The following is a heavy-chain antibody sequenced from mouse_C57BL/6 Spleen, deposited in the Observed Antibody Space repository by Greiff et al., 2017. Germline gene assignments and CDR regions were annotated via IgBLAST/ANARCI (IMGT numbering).Heavy chain of an antibody. CDR3: ARLYFDV. V-gene: IGHV1-26*01. J-gene: IGHJ1*03. Sequence: EVQLQQSGPELVKPGASVKISCKASGYTFTDYYMNWVKQSHGKSLEWIGDINPNNGGTSYNQKFKGKATLTVDTSSSTAYMELRSLTSEDSAVYYCARLYFDVWGTGTTVTVSS. CDR1: GYTFTDYY. CDR2: INPNNGGT.